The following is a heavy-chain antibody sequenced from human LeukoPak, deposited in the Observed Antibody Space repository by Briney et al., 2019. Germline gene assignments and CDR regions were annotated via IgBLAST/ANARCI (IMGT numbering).Heavy chain of an antibody. V-gene: IGHV3-23*01. CDR3: AEDLSSTGMIDY. J-gene: IGHJ4*02. D-gene: IGHD1-1*01. CDR2: IISSGGST. CDR1: GFTFDSYA. Sequence: GGSLTLSCAVSGFTFDSYAMSWARPAPGKGLEWVSVIISSGGSTYYADSVKGRFIISRDHSTNTPSLHMSSLRAEDTAIYYCAEDLSSTGMIDYWGQGTLVTVSS.